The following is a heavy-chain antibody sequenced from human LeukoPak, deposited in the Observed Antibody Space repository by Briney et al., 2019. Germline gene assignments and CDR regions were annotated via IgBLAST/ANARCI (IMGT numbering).Heavy chain of an antibody. CDR1: GDSISSGTYY. J-gene: IGHJ4*02. V-gene: IGHV4-61*02. D-gene: IGHD1-26*01. CDR3: ARDFNGSYYTYSLHY. Sequence: PSETLSLTCTVFGDSISSGTYYWSWIRQPAGKGLEWIGRIYTSGNTNYNPSLKSRVTMSVDTSKNQFSLELSSVTAADTAVYYCARDFNGSYYTYSLHYWGRGTLVTVSS. CDR2: IYTSGNT.